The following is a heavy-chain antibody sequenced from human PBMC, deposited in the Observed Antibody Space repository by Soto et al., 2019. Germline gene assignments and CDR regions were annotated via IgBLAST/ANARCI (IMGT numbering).Heavy chain of an antibody. CDR2: TYYRARWYN. Sequence: PSQTLSLTCAISGESVASNSAAWTWIRQSPSRGLEWLGRTYYRARWYNEYAASVKSRIIINPDTSKNRISLQLSSVTPEDSAVYYCARQFYGMDVWGQGTTVT. D-gene: IGHD6-19*01. J-gene: IGHJ6*02. CDR3: ARQFYGMDV. V-gene: IGHV6-1*01. CDR1: GESVASNSAA.